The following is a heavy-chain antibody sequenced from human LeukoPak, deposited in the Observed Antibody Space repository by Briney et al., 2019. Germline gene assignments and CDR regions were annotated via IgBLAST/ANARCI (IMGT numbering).Heavy chain of an antibody. CDR2: IYTSGST. Sequence: PSQTLSLTCTVSGGSISSGNYYWSWLRQPAGKGLEWIGRIYTSGSTNYNPSLTSRVTISVDTSKNQFSLKLSSVTAADTAVYYCARGVGGYCSGGSCYSAPNWFDPWGQGTLVIVSS. J-gene: IGHJ5*02. V-gene: IGHV4-61*02. D-gene: IGHD2-15*01. CDR3: ARGVGGYCSGGSCYSAPNWFDP. CDR1: GGSISSGNYY.